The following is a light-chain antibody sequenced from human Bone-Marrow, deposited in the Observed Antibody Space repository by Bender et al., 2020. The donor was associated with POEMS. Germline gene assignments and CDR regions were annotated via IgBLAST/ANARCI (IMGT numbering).Light chain of an antibody. CDR1: SRDIGNYNR. Sequence: QSALTQPPSVSGSPGQSVTISCTGTSRDIGNYNRVSWYQQPPGTAPKVLIYEVSNRPSGVPDRFSGSKSGNTASLTISGLQAEDEADYYCQSYDKSLQAYVFGTGTKVSVL. V-gene: IGLV2-18*01. J-gene: IGLJ1*01. CDR3: QSYDKSLQAYV. CDR2: EVS.